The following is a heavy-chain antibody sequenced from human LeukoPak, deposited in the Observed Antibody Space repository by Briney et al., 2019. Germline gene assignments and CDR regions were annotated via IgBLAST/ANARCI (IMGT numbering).Heavy chain of an antibody. J-gene: IGHJ6*02. V-gene: IGHV4-34*01. D-gene: IGHD2-2*01. CDR1: GGSFSGYY. CDR2: INHSGST. CDR3: ARDGPAYTSRWYDYYYGLDV. Sequence: PSETLSLTCAAYGGSFSGYYWSWIRQPPGKGLEWIGEINHSGSTNYNPSLKSRVTISIDTSKNQFSLKLTSVTSADTAVYYCARDGPAYTSRWYDYYYGLDVWGQGTTVTVSS.